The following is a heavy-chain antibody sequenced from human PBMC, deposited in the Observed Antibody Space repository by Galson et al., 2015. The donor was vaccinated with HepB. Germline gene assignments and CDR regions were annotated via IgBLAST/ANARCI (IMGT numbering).Heavy chain of an antibody. V-gene: IGHV1-46*03. CDR2: INPSGDKT. J-gene: IGHJ4*02. D-gene: IGHD6-13*01. Sequence: SVKVSCKASGDTFSHYMHWVRQAPGQGLEWMGAINPSGDKTWYAQKFQGRVTMTRGTSTNTVYMEVTSLRSEDTAVYSCAREIATSGSKNFDYWGQGTLVAVSS. CDR3: AREIATSGSKNFDY. CDR1: GDTFSHY.